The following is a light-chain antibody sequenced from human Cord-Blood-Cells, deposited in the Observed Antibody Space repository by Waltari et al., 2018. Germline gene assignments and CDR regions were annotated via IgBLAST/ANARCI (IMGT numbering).Light chain of an antibody. CDR2: AAS. J-gene: IGKJ2*01. CDR3: QQSYSTPPT. Sequence: DIQMTQSPSSLSASVGDRVTITCRASQSISSYLNWYQQKPGKAPKPLIYAASSLQSGVPSRFSGRGSGTDFTLTISSLQPEDFATYYCQQSYSTPPTFGQGTKLEIK. V-gene: IGKV1-39*01. CDR1: QSISSY.